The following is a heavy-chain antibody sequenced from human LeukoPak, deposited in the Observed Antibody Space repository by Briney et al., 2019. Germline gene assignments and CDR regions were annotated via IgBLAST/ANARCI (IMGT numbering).Heavy chain of an antibody. CDR2: IYTSGST. Sequence: SETLSLTCTVSGGSISSGSYYWSWIRQPAGKGLEWIGRIYTSGSTNYNPSLKSRVTISVDTSKNQFSLRLSSVTAADTAVYYCASSNALVWGYFNYWGQGTLVTVSS. V-gene: IGHV4-61*02. J-gene: IGHJ4*02. CDR3: ASSNALVWGYFNY. CDR1: GGSISSGSYY. D-gene: IGHD7-27*01.